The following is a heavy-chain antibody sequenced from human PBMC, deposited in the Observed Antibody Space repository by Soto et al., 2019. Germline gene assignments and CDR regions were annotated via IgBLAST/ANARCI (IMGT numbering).Heavy chain of an antibody. D-gene: IGHD6-25*01. Sequence: EVQLLESGGGLVQPGGSLRLSCAASGFSFSTFAMSWVRQAPGQGLEWVASLTGSGATISYADSVKGRFTVSRDNSKNTSFLQLNSLRGEDTALYYCVKLILVAAGPLAFDYWGQGPLVTVSS. CDR2: LTGSGATI. CDR3: VKLILVAAGPLAFDY. CDR1: GFSFSTFA. V-gene: IGHV3-23*01. J-gene: IGHJ4*02.